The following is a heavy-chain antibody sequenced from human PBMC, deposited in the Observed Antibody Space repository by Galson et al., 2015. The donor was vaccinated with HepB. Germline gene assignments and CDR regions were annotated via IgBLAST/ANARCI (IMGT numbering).Heavy chain of an antibody. D-gene: IGHD1-14*01. V-gene: IGHV3-30*03. CDR3: ARDHITSIIEFYFDY. CDR2: ISFDGRNI. Sequence: FLRLSCAASGFTFSSHAMHWVRQAPGKGLEWVAAISFDGRNIYYADSVKDRFTISRDNSRNTLSLQMNSLRLEDTALYYCARDHITSIIEFYFDYWGQGSLVTVSS. CDR1: GFTFSSHA. J-gene: IGHJ4*02.